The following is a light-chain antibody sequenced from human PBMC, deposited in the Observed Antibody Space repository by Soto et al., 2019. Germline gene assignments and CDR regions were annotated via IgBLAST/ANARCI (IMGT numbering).Light chain of an antibody. V-gene: IGLV1-47*01. CDR1: SSNIGTNY. Sequence: QSVLTQSPSASGTPGQTVTIFCSGSSSNIGTNYVFWYQHLPGTAPKLLLYKNDQRPSGVPDRFSGSKSGTSASLAISGLRSDDEAHYSCASWDESLSGVVFGGGTKLTVL. J-gene: IGLJ3*02. CDR2: KND. CDR3: ASWDESLSGVV.